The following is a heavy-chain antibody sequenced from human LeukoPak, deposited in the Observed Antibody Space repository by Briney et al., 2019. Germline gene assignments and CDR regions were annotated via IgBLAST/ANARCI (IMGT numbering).Heavy chain of an antibody. J-gene: IGHJ4*02. V-gene: IGHV3-11*06. D-gene: IGHD5-12*01. CDR1: GFTFSDYY. Sequence: GGSLRLSCAASGFTFSDYYMSWIRQAPGKGLEWVSYISSSSSYTNYADSVKGRFTISRDNAKNSLYLQMNSLRAEDTAVYYCARASGYARYYFDYWGKGPRVPVPS. CDR3: ARASGYARYYFDY. CDR2: ISSSSSYT.